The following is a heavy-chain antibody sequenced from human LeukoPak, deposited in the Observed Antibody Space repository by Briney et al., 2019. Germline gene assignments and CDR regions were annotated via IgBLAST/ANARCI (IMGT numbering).Heavy chain of an antibody. Sequence: GGSLRLSCAASGFTVSSNYMSWVRQAPGKGLEWVSVIYSGGSTYYADSVKGRFTISRDNSKNTLYLQMNSLRAEDTAVYHCARVGYYYGSGSRPPYMDVWGQGTTVTVSS. CDR1: GFTVSSNY. CDR2: IYSGGST. V-gene: IGHV3-53*01. J-gene: IGHJ6*02. D-gene: IGHD3-10*01. CDR3: ARVGYYYGSGSRPPYMDV.